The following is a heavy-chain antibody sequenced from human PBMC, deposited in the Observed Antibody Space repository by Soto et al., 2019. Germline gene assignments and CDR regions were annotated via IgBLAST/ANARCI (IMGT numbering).Heavy chain of an antibody. J-gene: IGHJ5*02. CDR2: IRSKANSYAT. D-gene: IGHD6-13*01. CDR3: TGSIAAAGDWFDP. V-gene: IGHV3-73*01. CDR1: GFTFSGSA. Sequence: GGSLRLSCAASGFTFSGSAMHWVRQASGKGLEWVGRIRSKANSYATAYAASVKGRFTISRDDSKNTAYLQMNSLKTEDTAVYYCTGSIAAAGDWFDPWGQGTLVTVSS.